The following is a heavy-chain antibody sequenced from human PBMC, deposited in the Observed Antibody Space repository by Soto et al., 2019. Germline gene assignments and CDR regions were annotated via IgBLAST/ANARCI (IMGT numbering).Heavy chain of an antibody. D-gene: IGHD6-19*01. V-gene: IGHV4-31*03. CDR3: ARGHSSGWYETPIFAAFDI. CDR2: IYYSGST. CDR1: GGSIGSGGYY. J-gene: IGHJ3*02. Sequence: PSETLSLTCTVSGGSIGSGGYYWSWIRQHPGKGLEWIGYIYYSGSTYYNPSLKSRVTISVDTSKNQFSLKLSSVTAADTAVYYCARGHSSGWYETPIFAAFDIWAQGTMVTVPS.